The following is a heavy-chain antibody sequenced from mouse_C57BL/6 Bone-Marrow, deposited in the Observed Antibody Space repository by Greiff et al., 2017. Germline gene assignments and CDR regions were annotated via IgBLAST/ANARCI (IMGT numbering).Heavy chain of an antibody. J-gene: IGHJ2*01. CDR3: ARTRLRYPYDY. Sequence: QVQLQQSGAELVKPGASVKISCKASGYAFSSYWMNWVKQRPGKGLEWIGQIFPGDGDTNYNGKFKGKATLTADKSSSTAYMQLRSLTSEDSAVYFCARTRLRYPYDYWGQGTTLTVSS. V-gene: IGHV1-80*01. CDR1: GYAFSSYW. CDR2: IFPGDGDT. D-gene: IGHD1-1*01.